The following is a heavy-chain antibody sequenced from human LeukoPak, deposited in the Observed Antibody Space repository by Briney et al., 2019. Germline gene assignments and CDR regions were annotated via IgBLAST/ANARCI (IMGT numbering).Heavy chain of an antibody. CDR2: IYYSGST. CDR1: GASVNNYY. CDR3: ARGRPFDH. V-gene: IGHV4-59*02. Sequence: SETLSLTCTVSGASVNNYYWSWIRQPPGKGLEWIGNIYYSGSTNYSPSLKSRVTISVDTSKNQFSLKLSSVTAADTAVYYCARGRPFDHWGQGTLVTVSS. J-gene: IGHJ4*02.